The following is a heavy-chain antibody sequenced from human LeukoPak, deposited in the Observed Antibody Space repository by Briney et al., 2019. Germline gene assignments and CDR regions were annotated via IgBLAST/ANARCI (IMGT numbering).Heavy chain of an antibody. D-gene: IGHD3-22*01. V-gene: IGHV3-48*04. CDR3: ARDQLVMTYYDSSGYYHEYFQH. CDR1: GFTFSSYG. Sequence: GVSLRLSCAASGFTFSSYGMHWLPQAPGKGLEWVSYISTSGSSIYYADSVKGRFTISRDNAKNSLYLQMNSLTAEDTAVYYCARDQLVMTYYDSSGYYHEYFQHWGQGTLVTVSS. J-gene: IGHJ1*01. CDR2: ISTSGSSI.